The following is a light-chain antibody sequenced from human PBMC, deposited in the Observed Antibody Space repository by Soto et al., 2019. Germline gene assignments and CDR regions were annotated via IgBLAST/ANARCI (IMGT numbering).Light chain of an antibody. CDR2: EVS. CDR3: FSYTTSSTLV. V-gene: IGLV2-14*01. Sequence: QSALTQPASVSGSPGQSITISCTGTSSDVGGYNYVYWYQQHPAKAPKLMIYEVSNRPSGVSHRFSGSKSGNTASLTISGLQAEDEADYYCFSYTTSSTLVFGGGTKLTAL. CDR1: SSDVGGYNY. J-gene: IGLJ3*02.